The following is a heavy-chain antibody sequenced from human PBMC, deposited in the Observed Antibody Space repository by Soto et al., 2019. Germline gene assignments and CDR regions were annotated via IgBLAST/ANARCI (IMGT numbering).Heavy chain of an antibody. CDR2: IWYDGTNK. Sequence: GGSLRLSCAASRFTFSSFGMHWVRQAPGKGLEWVAFIWYDGTNKYYADSVKGRFTISRDNSKNTLYLQMNSLRAEDTAVYFCARVRGYYYLDVWGKGTTVTVSS. CDR1: RFTFSSFG. J-gene: IGHJ6*03. CDR3: ARVRGYYYLDV. V-gene: IGHV3-33*01.